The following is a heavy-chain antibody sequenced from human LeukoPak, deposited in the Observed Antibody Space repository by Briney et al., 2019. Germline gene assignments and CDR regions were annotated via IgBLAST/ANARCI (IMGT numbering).Heavy chain of an antibody. J-gene: IGHJ5*02. CDR2: ISAYNGNT. D-gene: IGHD2-2*01. CDR3: ARDGEDIVVVPAATDNWFDP. CDR1: GYTFTSYG. V-gene: IGHV1-18*01. Sequence: ASVKVSCKASGYTFTSYGISWVRQAPGQGLEWMGWISAYNGNTNYARKLQGRVTMTTDTSTSTAYMELRSLRSDDTAVYYCARDGEDIVVVPAATDNWFDPWGQGTLVTVSS.